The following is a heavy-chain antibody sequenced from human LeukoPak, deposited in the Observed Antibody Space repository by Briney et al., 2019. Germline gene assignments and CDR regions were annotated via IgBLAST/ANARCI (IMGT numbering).Heavy chain of an antibody. CDR1: GFTFSSYG. D-gene: IGHD1-1*01. CDR2: IWYDGSNK. CDR3: ARGQLERFGDADY. V-gene: IGHV3-33*01. J-gene: IGHJ4*02. Sequence: GSLRLSCAASGFTFSSYGMHWVRQAPGKGLEWVAVIWYDGSNKYYADSVKGRFTISRDNFKNTLYLQMNSLRAEDTAVYYCARGQLERFGDADYWGQGTLVTVSS.